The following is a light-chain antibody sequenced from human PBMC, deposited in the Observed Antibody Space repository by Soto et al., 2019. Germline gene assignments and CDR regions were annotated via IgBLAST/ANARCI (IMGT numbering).Light chain of an antibody. CDR2: CNN. V-gene: IGLV1-44*01. CDR1: RSNIGSKT. Sequence: QSVLTQPPSASGTPGQRVTISCSGSRSNIGSKTVNWYQQLPGTAPKLLIYCNNQRPSGVPDRFSGSKSGTSASLAISGLQSEDEADYYCATWDDSLNGLFGTGTKLTVL. CDR3: ATWDDSLNGL. J-gene: IGLJ1*01.